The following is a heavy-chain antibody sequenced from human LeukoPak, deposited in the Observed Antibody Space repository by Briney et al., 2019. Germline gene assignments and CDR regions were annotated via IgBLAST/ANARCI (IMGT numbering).Heavy chain of an antibody. Sequence: GRSLRLSCAASGFTFSSYGMHWVRQAPGKGLEWVAVISYDGSKKYYADSVKGRFTISRDDSKNTLYLQMNSLRAEDTAVYYCAKAASGFGYYYGMDVWGKGTTVTVSS. J-gene: IGHJ6*04. CDR3: AKAASGFGYYYGMDV. V-gene: IGHV3-30*18. CDR2: ISYDGSKK. CDR1: GFTFSSYG. D-gene: IGHD3-3*01.